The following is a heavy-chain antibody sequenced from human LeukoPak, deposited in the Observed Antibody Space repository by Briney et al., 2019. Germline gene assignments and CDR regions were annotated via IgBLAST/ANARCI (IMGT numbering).Heavy chain of an antibody. D-gene: IGHD2-15*01. CDR3: AREPLAVAATNNAFDF. Sequence: GASVKVSCKASGYTFTGYYMHWVRQAPGQGLEWMGWINPNNGDTGSAQKFQGRVTMTRDTSIRTAYMELSRLTSDDTAVYYCAREPLAVAATNNAFDFWGQGTMVTVSS. CDR2: INPNNGDT. CDR1: GYTFTGYY. V-gene: IGHV1-2*02. J-gene: IGHJ3*01.